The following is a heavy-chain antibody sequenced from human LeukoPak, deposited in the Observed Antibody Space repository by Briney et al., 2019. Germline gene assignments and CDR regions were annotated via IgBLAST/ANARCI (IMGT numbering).Heavy chain of an antibody. D-gene: IGHD6-13*01. CDR3: ARDGSGYSSSWYSDY. CDR1: GFTFSSYW. Sequence: GGSLRLSCAASGFTFSSYWMSWVRQAPGKGLEWVANIKQDGSEKYYVDSVKGRFTISRDNAKNSLYLQMNSLRAEDTAVYYCARDGSGYSSSWYSDYWGQGTLVTVSS. V-gene: IGHV3-7*03. CDR2: IKQDGSEK. J-gene: IGHJ4*02.